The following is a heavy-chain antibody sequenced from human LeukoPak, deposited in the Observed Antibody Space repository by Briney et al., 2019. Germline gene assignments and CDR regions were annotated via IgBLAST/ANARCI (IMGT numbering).Heavy chain of an antibody. D-gene: IGHD3-16*01. Sequence: ASVKVSCKASGYTFTSYDINWGRQATGQGLEWMGWMNPNSGNTGYAQKFQGRVTMTRNTSISTAYMELSSLRSEGTAVYYCARGRSKNPASTPSLFDYWGQGTLVTVSS. CDR3: ARGRSKNPASTPSLFDY. CDR1: GYTFTSYD. V-gene: IGHV1-8*01. J-gene: IGHJ4*02. CDR2: MNPNSGNT.